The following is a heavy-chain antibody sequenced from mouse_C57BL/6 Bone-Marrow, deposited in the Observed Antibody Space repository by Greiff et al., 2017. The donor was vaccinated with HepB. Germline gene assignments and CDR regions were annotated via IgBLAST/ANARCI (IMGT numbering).Heavy chain of an antibody. J-gene: IGHJ4*01. CDR3: TTATVVAPMDY. D-gene: IGHD1-1*01. Sequence: VTLKVSGAELVRPGASVKLSCTASGFNIKDDYMHWVKQRPEQGLEWIGWIDPENGDTEYASKFQGKATITADTSSNTAYLQLSSLTSEDTAVYYCTTATVVAPMDYWGQGTSVTVSS. V-gene: IGHV14-4*01. CDR1: GFNIKDDY. CDR2: IDPENGDT.